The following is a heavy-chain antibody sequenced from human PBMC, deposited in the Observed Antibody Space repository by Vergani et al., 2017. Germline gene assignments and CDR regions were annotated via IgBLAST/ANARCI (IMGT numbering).Heavy chain of an antibody. CDR2: INHSGST. V-gene: IGHV4-34*01. CDR3: ARSTPNVDIVATIGGRRVYYGMDV. CDR1: GGSFSGYY. D-gene: IGHD5-12*01. J-gene: IGHJ6*02. Sequence: QVQLQQWGAGLLKPSETLSLTCAVYGGSFSGYYWSWIRQPPGKGLEWIGEINHSGSTNYNPSLKSRVTISVDASKNQFSLKLSSATAADTAVYYCARSTPNVDIVATIGGRRVYYGMDVWGQGTTVTVSS.